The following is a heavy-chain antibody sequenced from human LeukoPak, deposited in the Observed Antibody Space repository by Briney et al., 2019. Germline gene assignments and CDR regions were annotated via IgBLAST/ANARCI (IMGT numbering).Heavy chain of an antibody. CDR2: ISINGGST. CDR1: GFTFSIYA. CDR3: ARQGVPAPYYYYMDV. V-gene: IGHV3-64*01. J-gene: IGHJ6*03. D-gene: IGHD3-16*01. Sequence: PGGSLRLSCAAAGFTFSIYAMHWVRQAPGKGLEYVSFISINGGSTYCANSVKGTFTISRDKSKNTLYLQMGSLRAEDMAVYYCARQGVPAPYYYYMDVWGKGTTVTVSS.